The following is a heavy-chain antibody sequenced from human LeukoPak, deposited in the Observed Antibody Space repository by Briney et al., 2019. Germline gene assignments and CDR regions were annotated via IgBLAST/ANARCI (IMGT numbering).Heavy chain of an antibody. J-gene: IGHJ3*02. CDR3: ARANWNMDAFDI. V-gene: IGHV3-21*01. CDR1: GFTFSSYS. CDR2: ISGSSSYI. Sequence: TGGSLRLSCAASGFTFSSYSMNWVRQAPGKGLEWVSSISGSSSYIYYADSVKGRFTISRDNGKNSLYLQMNSLRAEDTAVYYCARANWNMDAFDIWGQGTMVTVSS. D-gene: IGHD1-1*01.